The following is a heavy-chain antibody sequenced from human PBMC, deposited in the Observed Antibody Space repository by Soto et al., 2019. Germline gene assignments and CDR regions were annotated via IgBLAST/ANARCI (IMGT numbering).Heavy chain of an antibody. V-gene: IGHV4-4*02. Sequence: SETLSLTCAVSGVSINNNNWWNWVRQTPGKGLEWIGEIYPDGSSHYAPSLRSRVTMSVDKSKYQFFLRLSSVTAADTAVYYCARGYSSKWYYFDYWGQGILVTVSS. CDR1: GVSINNNNW. CDR3: ARGYSSKWYYFDY. CDR2: IYPDGSS. D-gene: IGHD6-13*01. J-gene: IGHJ4*02.